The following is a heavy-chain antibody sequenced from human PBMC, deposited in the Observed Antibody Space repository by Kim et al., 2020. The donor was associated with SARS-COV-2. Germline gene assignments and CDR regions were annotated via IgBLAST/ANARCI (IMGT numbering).Heavy chain of an antibody. V-gene: IGHV1-18*01. J-gene: IGHJ6*03. Sequence: ASVKVSCKASGYTFTSYGISWVRQAPGQGLEWMGWISAYNGNTNYAQKLQGRVTMTTDTSTSTAYMELRSLRSDDTAVYYCAREALTTIFGVVIYYYYMDVWGQGTTVTVSS. CDR1: GYTFTSYG. CDR3: AREALTTIFGVVIYYYYMDV. CDR2: ISAYNGNT. D-gene: IGHD3-3*01.